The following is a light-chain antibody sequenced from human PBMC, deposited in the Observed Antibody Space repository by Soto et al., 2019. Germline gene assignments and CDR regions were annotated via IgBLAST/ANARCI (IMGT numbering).Light chain of an antibody. CDR2: AAS. CDR3: QQSYSTSWT. CDR1: QSIISY. J-gene: IGKJ1*01. Sequence: IQMTQSPSSLSASVGDRVTITCRASQSIISYLNWYQQKPGKAPKLLIYAASSLQSGVPSRFSGSGSGTDFTLTISSLQPEDFATCYCQQSYSTSWTFGQGTKVDIK. V-gene: IGKV1-39*01.